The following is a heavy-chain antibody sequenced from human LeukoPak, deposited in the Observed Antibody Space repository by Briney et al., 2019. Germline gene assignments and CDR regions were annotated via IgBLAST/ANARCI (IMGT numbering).Heavy chain of an antibody. CDR3: ARDYSSSWDGFDAFEG. CDR2: ISSSSSYI. CDR1: GFTFSSYS. J-gene: IGHJ3*01. V-gene: IGHV3-21*04. Sequence: PGGSLRLSCAASGFTFSSYSMNWVRQAPGKGLEWVSSISSSSSYIYYADSVKGRFTISRDNAKNSLFLQMNSLRADDTAVYYCARDYSSSWDGFDAFEGWGQGTLVAVS. D-gene: IGHD6-13*01.